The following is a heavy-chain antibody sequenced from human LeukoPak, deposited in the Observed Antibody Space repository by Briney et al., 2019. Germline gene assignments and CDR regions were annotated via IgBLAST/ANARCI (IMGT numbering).Heavy chain of an antibody. J-gene: IGHJ4*02. D-gene: IGHD3-16*01. CDR2: INPNSGGT. Sequence: GASVKVSCKASGYTFTGYYMHWVRQAPGQGLEWMGWINPNSGGTNYARKFQGRVTMTRDTSISTAYMELSRLRSDDTAVYYCARVWEAAQGNWGQGTLVTVSS. CDR1: GYTFTGYY. CDR3: ARVWEAAQGN. V-gene: IGHV1-2*02.